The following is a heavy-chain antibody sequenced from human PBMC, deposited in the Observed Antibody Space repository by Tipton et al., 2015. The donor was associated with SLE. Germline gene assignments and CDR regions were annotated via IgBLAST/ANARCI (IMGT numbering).Heavy chain of an antibody. CDR2: IIPIFGTA. J-gene: IGHJ4*02. V-gene: IGHV1-69*01. Sequence: QVQLVQSGAEVKKPGSSVKVSCKASGGTFSSYAINWVRQAPGQGLEWMGGIIPIFGTANYAQKFQGRVTITADESTSTAYMELSSMRSDDTAVYYWASRMVYANGPLDYWGQGTLVTVSS. CDR1: GGTFSSYA. D-gene: IGHD2-8*01. CDR3: ASRMVYANGPLDY.